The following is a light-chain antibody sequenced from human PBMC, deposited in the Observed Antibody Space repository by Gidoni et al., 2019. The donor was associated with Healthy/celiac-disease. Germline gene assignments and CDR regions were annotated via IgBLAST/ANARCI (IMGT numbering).Light chain of an antibody. Sequence: QSVLTQPPSVSWAPGQRVTISCTGSSSNIGAGYDVHWYQPLPGTAPKLLIYGNSNRPSGVPDRFSGSKSGTSASLAITGLQAEDEADYYCQSYDSSLSGSVFGGGTKLTVL. CDR2: GNS. J-gene: IGLJ3*02. CDR3: QSYDSSLSGSV. CDR1: SSNIGAGYD. V-gene: IGLV1-40*01.